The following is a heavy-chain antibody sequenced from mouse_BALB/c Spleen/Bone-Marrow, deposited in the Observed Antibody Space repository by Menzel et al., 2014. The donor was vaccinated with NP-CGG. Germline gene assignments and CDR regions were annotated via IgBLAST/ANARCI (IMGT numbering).Heavy chain of an antibody. CDR3: ARVVATDWYFDV. Sequence: VKLLESGPGLVAPSQSLSITCTVSGFSLSRYSVHWVRQPPGKGLEWLGMIWGGGSTDYNSALKSRLSISKDNSKGQVFLKMNSLQTDDTAMYYCARVVATDWYFDVWGAGTTVTVSS. V-gene: IGHV2-6-4*01. CDR2: IWGGGST. CDR1: GFSLSRYS. J-gene: IGHJ1*01. D-gene: IGHD1-1*01.